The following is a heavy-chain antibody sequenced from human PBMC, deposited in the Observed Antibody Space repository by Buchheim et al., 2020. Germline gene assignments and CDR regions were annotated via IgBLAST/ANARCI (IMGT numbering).Heavy chain of an antibody. CDR3: ARDRGIVVVTGYYYGMDV. CDR2: IYYSGST. D-gene: IGHD2-21*02. CDR1: GGSVSSGSYY. J-gene: IGHJ6*02. Sequence: QVQLQESGPGLVKPSETLSLTCTVSGGSVSSGSYYWSWIRQPPGKGLEWIGYIYYSGSTNYNPSLKSRVTISVNTSKHQSSLKLSSVTAADTAVYYCARDRGIVVVTGYYYGMDVWGQGTT. V-gene: IGHV4-61*01.